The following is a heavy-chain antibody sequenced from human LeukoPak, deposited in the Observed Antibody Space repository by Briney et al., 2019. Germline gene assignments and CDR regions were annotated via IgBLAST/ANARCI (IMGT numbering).Heavy chain of an antibody. Sequence: PSETLSLTCTVSGGSISNYYWSWIRQPPGKGLEWIGYVYFTGSTNYNPSLKSRVTMSVDTSKNQFSLKLSSVTAADTAVYYCARLTERYCSRTSCYGYYFDYWGQGTLVTVSS. CDR3: ARLTERYCSRTSCYGYYFDY. V-gene: IGHV4-59*08. J-gene: IGHJ4*02. D-gene: IGHD2-2*01. CDR1: GGSISNYY. CDR2: VYFTGST.